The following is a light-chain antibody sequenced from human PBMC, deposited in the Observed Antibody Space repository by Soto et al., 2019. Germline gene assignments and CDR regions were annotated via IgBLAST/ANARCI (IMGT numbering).Light chain of an antibody. CDR2: GAS. V-gene: IGKV3-11*01. CDR1: QSVSSN. J-gene: IGKJ5*01. Sequence: EIVLTQSPATLSVSPGERATLSCRASQSVSSNLAWYQQKPGQAPRLLIYGASTRATGIPARFSGSGSGTDFTLTISSLEPEDFAVYYCQQRSNRITFGQGTRLEI. CDR3: QQRSNRIT.